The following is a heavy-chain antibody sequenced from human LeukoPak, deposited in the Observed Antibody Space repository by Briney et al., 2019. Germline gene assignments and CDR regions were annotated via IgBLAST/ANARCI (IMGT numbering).Heavy chain of an antibody. J-gene: IGHJ4*02. CDR3: SAFSRREEFDY. CDR2: IIPIFGTA. V-gene: IGHV1-69*05. Sequence: PVKVSCKASGGTFTSYAISWVRQAPGQGLGWMGGIIPIFGTANYAQKFQGRVTITTDESTSTAYMELSSLRSEDTAVYYCSAFSRREEFDYWGQGTLVTVSS. CDR1: GGTFTSYA. D-gene: IGHD3-10*01.